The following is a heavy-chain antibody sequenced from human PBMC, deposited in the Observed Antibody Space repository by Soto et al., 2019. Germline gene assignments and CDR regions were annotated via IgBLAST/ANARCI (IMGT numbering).Heavy chain of an antibody. D-gene: IGHD2-21*01. CDR1: GGSISSYY. CDR3: ARLGAYYQSLVP. Sequence: SETLSLTCTVSGGSISSYYWSWIRQPPGKGLEWIGNIYYSGSTNYNPSLKSRVTISVDTSKNQFSLRLSSVTAADSAVYYCARLGAYYQSLVPWGPGTLVTVSS. J-gene: IGHJ5*02. CDR2: IYYSGST. V-gene: IGHV4-59*08.